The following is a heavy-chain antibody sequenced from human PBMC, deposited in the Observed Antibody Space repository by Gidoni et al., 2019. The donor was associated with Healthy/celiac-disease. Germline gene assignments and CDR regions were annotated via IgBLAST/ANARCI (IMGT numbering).Heavy chain of an antibody. D-gene: IGHD3-22*01. J-gene: IGHJ3*02. Sequence: EVQLVESGGGLVQPGGSLRRSCAASGFPFSSYWMSWVRQAPGKGLEWVANIKQDGSEKYYVDSVKGRFTISRDNAKNSLYLQMNSLRAEDTAVYYCARYYDSSGYYGPAFDIWGQGTMVTVSS. CDR1: GFPFSSYW. CDR2: IKQDGSEK. V-gene: IGHV3-7*01. CDR3: ARYYDSSGYYGPAFDI.